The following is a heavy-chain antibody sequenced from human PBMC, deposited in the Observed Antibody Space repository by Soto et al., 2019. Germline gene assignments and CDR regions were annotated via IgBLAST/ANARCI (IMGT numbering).Heavy chain of an antibody. D-gene: IGHD3-16*02. CDR2: ISGSGGST. Sequence: HPGGSLRLSCAASGFTFSSYAMSWVRQAPGKGLEWVSAISGSGGSTYYADSVKGRFTISRDNSKNTLYLQMNSLRAEDTAVYYCAKDPRYVWGSYRYNPLTVDYWGQGTLVTAPQ. CDR3: AKDPRYVWGSYRYNPLTVDY. CDR1: GFTFSSYA. J-gene: IGHJ4*02. V-gene: IGHV3-23*01.